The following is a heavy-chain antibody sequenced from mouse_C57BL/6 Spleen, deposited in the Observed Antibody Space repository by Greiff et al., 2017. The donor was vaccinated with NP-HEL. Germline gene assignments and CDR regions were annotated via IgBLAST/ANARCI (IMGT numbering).Heavy chain of an antibody. D-gene: IGHD1-1*01. CDR3: ARTGYGSSYHFDY. CDR2: IYPGSGST. V-gene: IGHV1-55*01. CDR1: GYTFTSYW. Sequence: QVQLQQSGAELVKPGASVKMSCKASGYTFTSYWITWVKQRPGQGLEWIGDIYPGSGSTNYNEKFKSKATLTVDTSSSTAYMQLSSLTSEDSAVYYCARTGYGSSYHFDYWGQGTTLTVSS. J-gene: IGHJ2*01.